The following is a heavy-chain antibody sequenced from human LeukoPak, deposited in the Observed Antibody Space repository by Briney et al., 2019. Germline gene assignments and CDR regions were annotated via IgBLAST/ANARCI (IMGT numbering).Heavy chain of an antibody. CDR2: IYYTGTT. Sequence: SQTLSLTCTVSGGSISSGDHYWSWIREHPVKGLEWIGNIYYTGTTYYNPSLRSRLSISRDTSKNQFFLKLNSVPAADTAVYYVPKARNPWGQGTLVTVSS. J-gene: IGHJ5*02. V-gene: IGHV4-31*03. CDR1: GGSISSGDHY. CDR3: PKARNP.